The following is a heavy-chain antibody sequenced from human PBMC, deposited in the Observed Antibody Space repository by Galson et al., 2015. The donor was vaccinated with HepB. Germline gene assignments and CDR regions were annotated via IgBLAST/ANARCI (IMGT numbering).Heavy chain of an antibody. CDR2: INQDGSAT. D-gene: IGHD1-26*01. J-gene: IGHJ4*02. CDR3: AKDHGRVGATNDY. V-gene: IGHV3-7*03. Sequence: SLRLSCAASGFTFISYWMSWVRQAPGKGLEWVANINQDGSATYYVDSVKGRFIISRDNAKNSQYLQMNSLRAEDTAVYYCAKDHGRVGATNDYWGQGILVTVSS. CDR1: GFTFISYW.